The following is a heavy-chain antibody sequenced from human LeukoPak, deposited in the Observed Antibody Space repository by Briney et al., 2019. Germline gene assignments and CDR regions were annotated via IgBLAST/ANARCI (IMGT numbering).Heavy chain of an antibody. CDR2: INPNTGGA. D-gene: IGHD6-6*01. Sequence: ASVKVSCKTSGYSFTAYNIHWLRQAPGQGLEWLGWINPNTGGASFAQKFQGRVTMTRNTSISTAYMELSSLRSEDTAVYYCARDSSGVSYDPWGQGTLVTVSS. CDR3: ARDSSGVSYDP. CDR1: GYSFTAYN. J-gene: IGHJ5*02. V-gene: IGHV1-2*02.